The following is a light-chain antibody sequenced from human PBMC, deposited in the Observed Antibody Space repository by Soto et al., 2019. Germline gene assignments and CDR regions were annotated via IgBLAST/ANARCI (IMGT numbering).Light chain of an antibody. Sequence: QLVLPQPPSASGTPGQRVTISCSGSSSNIGSNTVNWYQQLPGTAPKLLIYSNNQRPSGVPDRFSGSKSGTSASLAISGLPSEDEADYYCAASDDSLKGVFGGGTKLTVL. CDR1: SSNIGSNT. V-gene: IGLV1-44*01. CDR2: SNN. J-gene: IGLJ2*01. CDR3: AASDDSLKGV.